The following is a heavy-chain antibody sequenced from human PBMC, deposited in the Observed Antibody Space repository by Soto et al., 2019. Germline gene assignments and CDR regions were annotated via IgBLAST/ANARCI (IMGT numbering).Heavy chain of an antibody. J-gene: IGHJ3*02. D-gene: IGHD3-22*01. V-gene: IGHV1-69*13. CDR3: ARDGPYYYDSSGYYYPNDAFDI. Sequence: ASVKVSCKASGGTFSSYAISWVRQAPGQGLEWMGGIIPIFGTANYAQKFQGRVTITADESTSTAYMELSSLRSEDTAVYYCARDGPYYYDSSGYYYPNDAFDIWGQGTMVTVSS. CDR1: GGTFSSYA. CDR2: IIPIFGTA.